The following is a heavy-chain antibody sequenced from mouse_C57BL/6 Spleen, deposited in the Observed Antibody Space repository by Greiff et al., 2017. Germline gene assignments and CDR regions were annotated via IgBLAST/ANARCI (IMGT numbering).Heavy chain of an antibody. V-gene: IGHV5-12*01. CDR2: ISNGGGST. CDR3: ARPNLTSNDEGFAY. CDR1: GFTFSDYY. D-gene: IGHD2-12*01. Sequence: EVQLVESGGGLVQPGGSLKLSCAASGFTFSDYYMYWVRQTPEKRLEWVAYISNGGGSTYYPDTVKGRFTISRDNAKNTLYLQMSRLKSEDTAMYYCARPNLTSNDEGFAYWGQGTLVTVSA. J-gene: IGHJ3*01.